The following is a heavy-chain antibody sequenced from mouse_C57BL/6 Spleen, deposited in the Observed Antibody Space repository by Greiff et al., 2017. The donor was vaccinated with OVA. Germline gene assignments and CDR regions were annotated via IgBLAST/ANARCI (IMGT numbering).Heavy chain of an antibody. CDR3: ARPLYAMDY. CDR1: GYTFTSYW. V-gene: IGHV1-59*01. J-gene: IGHJ4*01. Sequence: QVQLQQPGAELVRPGTSVKLSCKASGYTFTSYWMHWVKQRPGQGLEWIGVIDPSDSYTTYNQKFKGKATLTVDTSSSTAYMQLSSLTSEDSAVYYCARPLYAMDYWGQGTSVTVSS. CDR2: IDPSDSYT.